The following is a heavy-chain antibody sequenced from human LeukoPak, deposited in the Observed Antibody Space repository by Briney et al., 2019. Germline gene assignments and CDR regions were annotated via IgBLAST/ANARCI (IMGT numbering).Heavy chain of an antibody. CDR2: IYSGGST. CDR3: ARDDGSYSRSPGFDY. CDR1: EFSVGSNY. V-gene: IGHV3-66*01. J-gene: IGHJ4*02. D-gene: IGHD1-26*01. Sequence: PGGSLRLSCAASEFSVGSNYMTWVRQAPGKGLEWVSLIYSGGSTYYADSVKGRFTISRDNSKNTLYLQMNSLRAEDTAVYYCARDDGSYSRSPGFDYWGQGTLVTVSS.